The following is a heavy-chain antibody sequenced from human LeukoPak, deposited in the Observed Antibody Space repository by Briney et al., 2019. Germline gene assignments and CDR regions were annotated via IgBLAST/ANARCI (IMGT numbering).Heavy chain of an antibody. D-gene: IGHD2-2*01. CDR3: ARYQASRDNFDY. J-gene: IGHJ4*02. Sequence: GGSLRLSCAASGFIFRSYWMSWARQAPGKGLEWVANIKQDGSEKYYVDSVKGRFTISRDNAKNSLYLQMNSLRAEDTAVYYCARYQASRDNFDYWGQGTLVTVSS. V-gene: IGHV3-7*04. CDR2: IKQDGSEK. CDR1: GFIFRSYW.